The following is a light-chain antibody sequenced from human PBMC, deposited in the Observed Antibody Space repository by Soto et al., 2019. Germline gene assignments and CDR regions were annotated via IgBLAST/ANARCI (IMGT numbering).Light chain of an antibody. Sequence: QSVLTQPASVSGSPGQSITISCTGSSNDIGAYKYVSWYQQYPGNAPKLIIFEVSNRPSGVSNRFSGSKSGNTASLTIAGLQAEDEADYHCSSYTTGSTLYVFGGGTKVTVL. CDR3: SSYTTGSTLYV. V-gene: IGLV2-14*01. J-gene: IGLJ1*01. CDR1: SNDIGAYKY. CDR2: EVS.